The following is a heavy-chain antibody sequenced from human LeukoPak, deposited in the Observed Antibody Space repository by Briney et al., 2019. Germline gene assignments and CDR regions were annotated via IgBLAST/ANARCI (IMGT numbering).Heavy chain of an antibody. CDR3: AKAYYYDSSGYYPFDY. CDR2: ISGSGGST. Sequence: GGSLRLSCAASGFTFSRYVMTWVRQAPGKGLEWVSAISGSGGSTYYADSVKGRFTISRDNSKNTLYLQMNSLRAEDTAVYYCAKAYYYDSSGYYPFDYWGQGTLVTVSS. D-gene: IGHD3-22*01. J-gene: IGHJ4*02. V-gene: IGHV3-23*01. CDR1: GFTFSRYV.